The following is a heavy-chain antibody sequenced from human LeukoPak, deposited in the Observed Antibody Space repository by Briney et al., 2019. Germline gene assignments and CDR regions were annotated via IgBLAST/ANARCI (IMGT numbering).Heavy chain of an antibody. V-gene: IGHV4-39*01. CDR1: DGSISSSRYY. Sequence: SETLSLTCTVSDGSISSSRYYWGWIRQPPGKGLEWIGSILYGGNTYYNPSLKSRVTMSVDTSENQFSLKLSSMTAADTAVYYCARVRGSFDYWGQGILVIVSS. CDR2: ILYGGNT. CDR3: ARVRGSFDY. D-gene: IGHD3-10*01. J-gene: IGHJ4*02.